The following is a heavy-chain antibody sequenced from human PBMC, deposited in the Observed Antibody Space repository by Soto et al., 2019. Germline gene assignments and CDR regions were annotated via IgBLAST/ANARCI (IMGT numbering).Heavy chain of an antibody. Sequence: QVQLQESGPGLVKPSQTLSLTCTGSGCSISSGDYYWSWIRQPPGKGLEWIGYISYSGSTYYNPSLKRRVTISVDTSKTQFSLTLSYVTAADTAVYYCASHSYGYIFYDYWGKGTLVTVSS. J-gene: IGHJ4*02. CDR3: ASHSYGYIFYDY. D-gene: IGHD5-18*01. CDR2: ISYSGST. V-gene: IGHV4-30-4*01. CDR1: GCSISSGDYY.